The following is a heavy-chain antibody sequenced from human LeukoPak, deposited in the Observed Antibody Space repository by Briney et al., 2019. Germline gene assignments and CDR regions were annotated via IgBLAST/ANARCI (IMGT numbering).Heavy chain of an antibody. CDR2: INHSGST. CDR1: GGSFSGYY. CDR3: ARRLPNTKPFDY. Sequence: SETLSLTCAVYGGSFSGYYWSWIRQPPGKGLEWIGEINHSGSTNYNPSLKSRVTISVDTSKNQFSLKLSSVTAADTAVYYCARRLPNTKPFDYWGQGTLVTVSS. J-gene: IGHJ4*02. D-gene: IGHD1-1*01. V-gene: IGHV4-34*01.